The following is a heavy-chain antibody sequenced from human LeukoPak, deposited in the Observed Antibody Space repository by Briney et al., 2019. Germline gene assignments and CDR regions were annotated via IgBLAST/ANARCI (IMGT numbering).Heavy chain of an antibody. CDR2: IIPIFGTA. J-gene: IGHJ4*02. CDR1: GGTFSSYA. CDR3: ARGLYYYDSSGYYPFDY. V-gene: IGHV1-69*01. Sequence: SVKVSCKASGGTFSSYAISWVRQAPGQGLEWMGGIIPIFGTANYAQKFQGRVTITADESTSTAYMELSSLRSEDTAVYYCARGLYYYDSSGYYPFDYWGQGTLVTVSS. D-gene: IGHD3-22*01.